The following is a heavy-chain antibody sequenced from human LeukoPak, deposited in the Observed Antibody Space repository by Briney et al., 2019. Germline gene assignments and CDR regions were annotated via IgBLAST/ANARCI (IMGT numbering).Heavy chain of an antibody. Sequence: PSETLSLTCTVSGGSTSSGPYYWGWIRQPPGKGLEWIGEINHSGSTNYNPSLKSRVTISVDTSKNQFSLKLSSVTAADTAVYYCATTTLEYYYDSSSLGLDYWGQGTLVTVSS. CDR3: ATTTLEYYYDSSSLGLDY. V-gene: IGHV4-39*07. D-gene: IGHD3-22*01. J-gene: IGHJ4*02. CDR1: GGSTSSGPYY. CDR2: INHSGST.